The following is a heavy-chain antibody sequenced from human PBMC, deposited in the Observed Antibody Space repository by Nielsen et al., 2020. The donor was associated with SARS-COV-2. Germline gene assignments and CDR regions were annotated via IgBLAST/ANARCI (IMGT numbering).Heavy chain of an antibody. CDR3: AREGGSTWDYYFDY. Sequence: GGSLRLSCAASGFTFSSCSMNWVRQAPGKGLEWVSSISSSSSYIYYADSVKGRFTISRDNAKNSLYLQMNSLRAEDTAVYYCAREGGSTWDYYFDYWGQGTLVTVSS. V-gene: IGHV3-21*04. CDR1: GFTFSSCS. J-gene: IGHJ4*02. CDR2: ISSSSSYI. D-gene: IGHD1-26*01.